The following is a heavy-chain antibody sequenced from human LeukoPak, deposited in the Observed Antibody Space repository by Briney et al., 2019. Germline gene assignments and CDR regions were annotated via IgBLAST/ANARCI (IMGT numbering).Heavy chain of an antibody. V-gene: IGHV3-9*03. CDR3: AKDRHSIGYYTFFDH. CDR2: IIWNIRNI. J-gene: IGHJ4*02. Sequence: PGGSLRLSCAASGFTFDDYDMHWVRHVTGKGLEWVAGIIWNIRNIFYADSVNGPFTISRDNAKNSLFLQMNSLRAEDMALYYCAKDRHSIGYYTFFDHWGQGTLVTVSS. CDR1: GFTFDDYD. D-gene: IGHD3-22*01.